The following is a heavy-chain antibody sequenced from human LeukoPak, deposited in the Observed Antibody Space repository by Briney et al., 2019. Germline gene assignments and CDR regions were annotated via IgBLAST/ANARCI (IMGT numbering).Heavy chain of an antibody. CDR2: INGGGTST. J-gene: IGHJ4*02. V-gene: IGHV3-23*01. Sequence: PGGSLRLSCAASGFTFSTFAMNWVRQAPGKGLEWVSAINGGGTSTFYADSVRGRFTISRDNSRSTLYLQMSSLRAEDTAVYYCAKKTSYCDGDCYPHYFDHWGQGTLVTVSS. D-gene: IGHD2-21*02. CDR3: AKKTSYCDGDCYPHYFDH. CDR1: GFTFSTFA.